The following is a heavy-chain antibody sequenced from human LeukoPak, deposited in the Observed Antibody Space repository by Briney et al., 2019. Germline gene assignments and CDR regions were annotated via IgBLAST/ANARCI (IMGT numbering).Heavy chain of an antibody. J-gene: IGHJ4*02. CDR1: GGSISSYY. Sequence: SEILSLTCTVSGGSISSYYWSWIRQPPGKGLEWIGYIYYSGSTNYNPSLKSRVTISVDTSKNQFSLKLSSVTAADTAVYYCARGMTGYKGYYFDYWGQGTLVTVSS. CDR2: IYYSGST. D-gene: IGHD3-9*01. V-gene: IGHV4-59*01. CDR3: ARGMTGYKGYYFDY.